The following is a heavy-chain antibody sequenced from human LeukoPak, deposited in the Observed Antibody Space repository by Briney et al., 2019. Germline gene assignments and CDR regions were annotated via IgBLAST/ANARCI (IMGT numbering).Heavy chain of an antibody. J-gene: IGHJ4*02. V-gene: IGHV4-59*08. D-gene: IGHD2-15*01. CDR3: AKKDGVK. CDR2: IYYSGST. Sequence: PSETLSLTCTVSGDSISTNHRSWFRQSPEKGLEWIGYIYYSGSTNYNPSLKSRVTILLDTSRNQFSLKLTSVTAADTAVYYCAKKDGVKWGQGILVTVSS. CDR1: GDSISTNH.